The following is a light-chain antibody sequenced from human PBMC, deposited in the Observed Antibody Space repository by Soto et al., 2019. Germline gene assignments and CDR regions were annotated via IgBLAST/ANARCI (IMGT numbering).Light chain of an antibody. CDR3: QSYDSSLSDSYGVV. J-gene: IGLJ2*01. CDR1: SSNIGAGYD. Sequence: QSVLTQPPSVSGAPGQRVTISCTGSSSNIGAGYDVHWYQQLPGTAPKLLIYGNSNRPSGVPDRFSGSKSGTSASLAITGLQAEDEADYYCQSYDSSLSDSYGVVFGGGTQLTVL. CDR2: GNS. V-gene: IGLV1-40*01.